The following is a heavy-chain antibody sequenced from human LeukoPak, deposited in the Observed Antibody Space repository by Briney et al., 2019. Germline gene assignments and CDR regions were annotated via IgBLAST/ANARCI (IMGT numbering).Heavy chain of an antibody. CDR3: AREVFGLQPDY. Sequence: GGSLRLSCAASGFTFSSYSMNWVRQAPGQGLEWVSPISSSSSYIYYADSVKGRFTISRDNAKNSLYLQMNSLRAEDTAVYYCAREVFGLQPDYWGQGTLVTVSS. CDR1: GFTFSSYS. J-gene: IGHJ4*02. D-gene: IGHD5-24*01. CDR2: ISSSSSYI. V-gene: IGHV3-21*01.